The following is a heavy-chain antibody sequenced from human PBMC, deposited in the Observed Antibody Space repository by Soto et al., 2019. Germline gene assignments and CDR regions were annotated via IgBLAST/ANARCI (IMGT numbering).Heavy chain of an antibody. CDR2: IIPIFGTA. J-gene: IGHJ5*02. D-gene: IGHD5-18*01. CDR1: GGTFSSYA. V-gene: IGHV1-69*01. CDR3: ARTGVDTAMDTEHWFDP. Sequence: QVQLVQSGAEVKKPGSSVKVSCKASGGTFSSYAISWVRQAPGQGLEWMGGIIPIFGTANYAQKFQGRVTITADESTSTAYMELSSLRSEDTAVYYCARTGVDTAMDTEHWFDPWGQGTLVTVSS.